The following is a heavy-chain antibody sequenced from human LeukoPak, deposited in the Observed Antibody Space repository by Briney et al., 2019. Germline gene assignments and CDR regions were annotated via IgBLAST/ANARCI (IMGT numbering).Heavy chain of an antibody. CDR3: ARFFKAAAGIDY. CDR1: GGSISSGGYY. V-gene: IGHV4-31*03. Sequence: SETLSLTCTVSGGSISSGGYYWSWIRQHPGKGLEWIGYIYYSGSTYYNPSLKSRVTISVDTSKNQFSLKLSSVTAADTAVYYCARFFKAAAGIDYWGQGTLVTVSS. J-gene: IGHJ4*02. CDR2: IYYSGST. D-gene: IGHD6-13*01.